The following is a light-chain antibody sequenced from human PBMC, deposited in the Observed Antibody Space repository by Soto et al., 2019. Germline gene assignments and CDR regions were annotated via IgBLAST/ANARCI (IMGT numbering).Light chain of an antibody. CDR2: GAS. CDR3: RQYGRSLGFA. J-gene: IGKJ4*01. V-gene: IGKV3-20*01. Sequence: EIVLTQSPGTLSLSPGERATLSCRASQSVSSNVLAWYQEKPGQAPRLLIYGASKRATGIPDRFSGSGSGTDFTLTISRLEPEDFAVYYCRQYGRSLGFACGGGTKVEIK. CDR1: QSVSSNV.